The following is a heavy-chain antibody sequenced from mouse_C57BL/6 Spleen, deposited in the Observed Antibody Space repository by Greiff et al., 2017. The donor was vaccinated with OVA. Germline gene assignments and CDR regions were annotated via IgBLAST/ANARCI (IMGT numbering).Heavy chain of an antibody. V-gene: IGHV1-81*01. CDR1: GYTFTSYG. D-gene: IGHD1-1*01. J-gene: IGHJ4*01. Sequence: VQLQQSGAELARPGASVKLSCKASGYTFTSYGISWVKQRTGQGLEWIGEIYPRSGNTYYNEKFKGKATLTSDKSSSTAYMELRSLTSEDAAVYFCARWTTVVGNAMDYWGQGTSVTVSS. CDR2: IYPRSGNT. CDR3: ARWTTVVGNAMDY.